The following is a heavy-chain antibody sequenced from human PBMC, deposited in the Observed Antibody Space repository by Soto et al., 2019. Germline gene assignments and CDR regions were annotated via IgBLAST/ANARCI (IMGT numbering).Heavy chain of an antibody. Sequence: SVKVSCKASGGTFSSYTISWVRQAPGQGLEWMGRIIPILGIANYAQKFQGRVTITADKSTSTAYMELSSLRSEDTAVYYCALSSGEWAFDIWGQGTMVTVSS. J-gene: IGHJ3*02. CDR2: IIPILGIA. CDR3: ALSSGEWAFDI. V-gene: IGHV1-69*02. D-gene: IGHD3-16*01. CDR1: GGTFSSYT.